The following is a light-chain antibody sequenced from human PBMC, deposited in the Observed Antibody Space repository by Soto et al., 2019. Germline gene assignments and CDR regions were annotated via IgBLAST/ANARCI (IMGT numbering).Light chain of an antibody. CDR3: QQYISYPLT. CDR1: QSLSGW. Sequence: DIQMTQSPSTLSASVGDRVTITCRASQSLSGWLAWYQQKPGTAPKLLIYGVSSLEAGVPSRFTGSESGTYGTEFTLTISSLQPDDFATYYCQQYISYPLTFGEGTKVDIK. J-gene: IGKJ4*01. CDR2: GVS. V-gene: IGKV1-5*01.